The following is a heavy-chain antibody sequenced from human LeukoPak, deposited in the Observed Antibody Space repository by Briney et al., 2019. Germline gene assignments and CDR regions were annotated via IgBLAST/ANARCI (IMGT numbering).Heavy chain of an antibody. CDR1: GFTVSSNY. D-gene: IGHD1-26*01. J-gene: IGHJ4*02. CDR2: ISPLSTYM. V-gene: IGHV3-21*01. Sequence: PGGSLRLSCAASGFTVSSNYLSWVRQAPGKGLEWVSSISPLSTYMYYADSVKGRFTISRDNARNSLYLQMNSLRAEDTAVFYCARTGALDYFDYWGQGTLVTVSS. CDR3: ARTGALDYFDY.